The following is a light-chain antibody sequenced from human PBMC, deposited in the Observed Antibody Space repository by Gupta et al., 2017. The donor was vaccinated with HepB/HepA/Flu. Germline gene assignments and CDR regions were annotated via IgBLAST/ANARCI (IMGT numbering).Light chain of an antibody. Sequence: QSALTQPPSASGTPGQRVTISCSGSSSNIGTNTVNWYQQLPGTAPKLLIYSNNQRPSGVPDRFSGSKSGTSASLTISGLQSEDEAHYYCAAWDNSLNALFGGGTKLTVL. CDR2: SNN. CDR3: AAWDNSLNAL. CDR1: SSNIGTNT. J-gene: IGLJ2*01. V-gene: IGLV1-44*01.